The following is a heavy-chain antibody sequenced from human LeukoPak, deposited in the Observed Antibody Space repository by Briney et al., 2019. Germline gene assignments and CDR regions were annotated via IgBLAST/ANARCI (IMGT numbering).Heavy chain of an antibody. D-gene: IGHD3-22*01. CDR2: ISWNSGSI. CDR1: GFTFDDYA. Sequence: PGGSLRLSCAASGFTFDDYAMHWVRQAPGKGLEWVSGISWNSGSIGYADSVKGRFTISRDNAKNSLYLQMNSLRAEDTALYYCAKDGNYYESSGVFDYWGQGTLVTVSS. J-gene: IGHJ4*02. CDR3: AKDGNYYESSGVFDY. V-gene: IGHV3-9*01.